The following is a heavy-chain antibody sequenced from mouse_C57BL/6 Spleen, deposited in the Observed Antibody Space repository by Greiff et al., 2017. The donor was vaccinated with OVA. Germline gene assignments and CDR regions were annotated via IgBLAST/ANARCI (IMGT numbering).Heavy chain of an antibody. J-gene: IGHJ3*01. V-gene: IGHV1-50*01. CDR2: IDPSDSDT. Sequence: VQLKESGAELVKPGASVKLSCKASGYTFTSYWMQWVKQRPGQGLEWIGEIDPSDSDTNYNQKFKGKATLTVDTSSSTAYMQLSSLTSEDSAVYYCAREAYWGQGTLVTVSA. CDR3: AREAY. CDR1: GYTFTSYW.